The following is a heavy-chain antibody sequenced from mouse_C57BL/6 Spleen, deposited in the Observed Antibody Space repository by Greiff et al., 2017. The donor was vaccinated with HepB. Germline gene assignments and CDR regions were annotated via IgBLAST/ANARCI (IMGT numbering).Heavy chain of an antibody. V-gene: IGHV1-7*01. CDR3: ARACITTVVATDY. CDR1: GYTFTSYW. J-gene: IGHJ2*01. CDR2: IDPSSGYN. Sequence: QVQLQQSGAELAKPGASVKLSCKASGYTFTSYWMHWVKQRPGQGLEWIGYIDPSSGYNKYNQKFKDKATLTADKSSSTAYIQLGSLTYEDSAVYYCARACITTVVATDYWGRGTTLTVSS. D-gene: IGHD1-1*01.